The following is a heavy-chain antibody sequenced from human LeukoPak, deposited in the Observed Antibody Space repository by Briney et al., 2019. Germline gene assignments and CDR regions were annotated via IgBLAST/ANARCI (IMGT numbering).Heavy chain of an antibody. CDR1: GFTFTSYP. CDR2: IRTSAASAYNT. CDR3: ARDQRFAFDY. J-gene: IGHJ4*02. V-gene: IGHV3-48*02. Sequence: PGGSLRLSCAASGFTFTSYPMNWVRQAPGRGLEWVANIRTSAASAYNTNYADSVQGRVIISRDDAKKTLYLHMNGLRDDDTAVYYYARDQRFAFDYWGQGILVTVSS. D-gene: IGHD3-16*01.